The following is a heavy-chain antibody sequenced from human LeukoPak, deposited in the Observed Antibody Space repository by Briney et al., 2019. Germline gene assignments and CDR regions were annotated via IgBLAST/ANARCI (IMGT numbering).Heavy chain of an antibody. CDR1: GGSISSYY. CDR2: IYTSGST. CDR3: ARHPRAYTSDWSSHCDS. Sequence: SETLSLTCTVSGGSISSYYWNWIRQPAGKGLEWIGRIYTSGSTNYNPSLKSRVTITVDTSKNQFSLKVSSVTAADTAMYYCARHPRAYTSDWSSHCDSWGQGTLVTVSS. J-gene: IGHJ4*02. V-gene: IGHV4-4*07. D-gene: IGHD6-13*01.